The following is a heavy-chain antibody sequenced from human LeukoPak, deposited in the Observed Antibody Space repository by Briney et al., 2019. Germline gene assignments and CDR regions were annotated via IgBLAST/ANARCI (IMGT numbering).Heavy chain of an antibody. CDR1: GFTFSSYW. CDR2: IKQDGSEK. Sequence: PGGCLRLSCAASGFTFSSYWMSWVRQAPGEGLEWVANIKQDGSEKYYVDSVKGRFTISRDNAKNSLYLQMNSLRAEDTAVYYCARSLAYYDFWSGYYFGYWGQGTLVTASS. V-gene: IGHV3-7*01. CDR3: ARSLAYYDFWSGYYFGY. D-gene: IGHD3-3*01. J-gene: IGHJ4*02.